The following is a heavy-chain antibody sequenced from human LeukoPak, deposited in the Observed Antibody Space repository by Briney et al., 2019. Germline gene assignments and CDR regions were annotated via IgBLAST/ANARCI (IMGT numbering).Heavy chain of an antibody. V-gene: IGHV1-24*01. CDR2: FDPEDGET. J-gene: IGHJ5*02. CDR3: ATDRGYFDWLPPRGGFDP. CDR1: GYTLTELS. Sequence: GASVKVSCKVSGYTLTELSMHWVRQAPGKGLEWMGGFDPEDGETIYAQKFQGRVTMTEDTSTDTAYMELSSLRSEDTAVYYCATDRGYFDWLPPRGGFDPWGQGTLVTVSS. D-gene: IGHD3-9*01.